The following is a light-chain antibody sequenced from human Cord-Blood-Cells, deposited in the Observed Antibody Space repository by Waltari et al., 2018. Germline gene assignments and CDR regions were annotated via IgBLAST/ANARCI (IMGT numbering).Light chain of an antibody. J-gene: IGKJ3*01. CDR3: QQSYSTPFT. CDR2: AAS. CDR1: QSISSY. V-gene: IGKV1-39*01. Sequence: SSLSASVGDRVTITCRASQSISSYLNWYQQKPGKAPKLLIYAASSLQSGVPPRFSGSGSGTDFTLTISSLQPEDFATYYCQQSYSTPFTFGPGTKVDIK.